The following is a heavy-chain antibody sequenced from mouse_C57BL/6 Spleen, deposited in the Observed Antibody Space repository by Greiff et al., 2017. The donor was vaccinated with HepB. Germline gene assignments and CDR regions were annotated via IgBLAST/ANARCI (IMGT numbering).Heavy chain of an antibody. Sequence: EVNVVESGGGLVKPGGSLKLSCAASGFTFSDYGMHWVRQAPEKGLEWVAYISSGSSTIYYADTVKGRFTISRDNAKHTLFLQMTSLRSEDTAMYYCAPMGFAYWGQGTLVTVSA. V-gene: IGHV5-17*01. CDR1: GFTFSDYG. CDR2: ISSGSSTI. CDR3: APMGFAY. J-gene: IGHJ3*01. D-gene: IGHD2-3*01.